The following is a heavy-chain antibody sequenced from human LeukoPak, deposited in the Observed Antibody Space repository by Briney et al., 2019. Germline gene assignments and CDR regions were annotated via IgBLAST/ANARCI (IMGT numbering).Heavy chain of an antibody. CDR1: GDSIRSYY. Sequence: PSETLSLTCTFSGDSIRSYYWSWIRQPPGKGLECIGSIHYSGSTYYNPSLKSRVTISVDTSKNQFSLKLSSVTAADTAVYYCAKGDPYGSGSYPVDYWGQGTLVTVSS. D-gene: IGHD3-10*01. V-gene: IGHV4-59*05. J-gene: IGHJ4*02. CDR2: IHYSGST. CDR3: AKGDPYGSGSYPVDY.